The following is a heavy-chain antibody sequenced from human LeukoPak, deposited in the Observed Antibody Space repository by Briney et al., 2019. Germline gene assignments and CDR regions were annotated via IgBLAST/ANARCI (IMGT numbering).Heavy chain of an antibody. D-gene: IGHD3-10*01. CDR1: GYSFTSYW. CDR2: IYPGDSDT. V-gene: IGHV5-51*01. Sequence: GESLKISWKGSGYSFTSYWIGWVRQMPGKGLEWMGIIYPGDSDTRYSPSFQGQVTISADKSISTAYLQWSSLKASDTAMYYCARRRVWFGELPDFDYWGQGTLVTVSS. CDR3: ARRRVWFGELPDFDY. J-gene: IGHJ4*02.